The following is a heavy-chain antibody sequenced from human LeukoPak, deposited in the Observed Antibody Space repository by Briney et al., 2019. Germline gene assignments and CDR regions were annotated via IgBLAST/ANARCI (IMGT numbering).Heavy chain of an antibody. CDR3: ARANHDTTGYYFPEYFQH. Sequence: ASVKVSCKASGYTFTNYGISWVRQAPGQGLEWMGWISVYNGNTNYAQKLQGRVTMTTDTSTSTAYMELRSLRSDDTAVYYCARANHDTTGYYFPEYFQHWGQGTLVTVSS. CDR1: GYTFTNYG. J-gene: IGHJ1*01. D-gene: IGHD3-22*01. V-gene: IGHV1-18*01. CDR2: ISVYNGNT.